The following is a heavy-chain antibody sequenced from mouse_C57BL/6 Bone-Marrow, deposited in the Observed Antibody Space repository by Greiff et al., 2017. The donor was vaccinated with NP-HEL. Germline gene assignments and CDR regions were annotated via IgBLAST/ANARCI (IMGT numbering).Heavy chain of an antibody. Sequence: QLQQPGAELVMPGASVKLSCKASGYTFTSYWMHWVKQRPGQGLEWIGEIDPSDSYTNYNQKFKGKSTLTVDKSSSTAYMQLSSLTSEDSAVYYCARGGAHYYAMDYWGQGTSVTVSS. CDR2: IDPSDSYT. CDR1: GYTFTSYW. J-gene: IGHJ4*01. V-gene: IGHV1-69*01. CDR3: ARGGAHYYAMDY.